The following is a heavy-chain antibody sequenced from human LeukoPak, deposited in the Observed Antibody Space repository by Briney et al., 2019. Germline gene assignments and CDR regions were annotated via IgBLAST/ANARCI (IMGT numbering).Heavy chain of an antibody. D-gene: IGHD4/OR15-4a*01. CDR3: ARGANFYYYGMDV. CDR1: GGSISSYY. V-gene: IGHV4-59*12. CDR2: IYYSGGT. J-gene: IGHJ6*02. Sequence: SETLSLTCTVSGGSISSYYWSWIRQPPGKGLDWIGYIYYSGGTNYNPSLKSRVTISVDTSKNQFSLKLSSVTAADTAVYYCARGANFYYYGMDVWGQGTTVTVSS.